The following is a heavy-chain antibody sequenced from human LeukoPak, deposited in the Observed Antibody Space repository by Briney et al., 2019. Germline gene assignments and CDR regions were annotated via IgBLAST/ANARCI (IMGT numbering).Heavy chain of an antibody. CDR3: AKRRSTVTTVDS. CDR2: ISTSGGST. Sequence: GGSLRLSCAASGFTFNNFAMTWVRQAPGQRLEWVSAISTSGGSTYYADSVKGRFTISRDNSKNTVYVQMNSLRAEDTAIYYCAKRRSTVTTVDSWGQGTLVTVSS. J-gene: IGHJ4*02. V-gene: IGHV3-23*01. CDR1: GFTFNNFA. D-gene: IGHD4-17*01.